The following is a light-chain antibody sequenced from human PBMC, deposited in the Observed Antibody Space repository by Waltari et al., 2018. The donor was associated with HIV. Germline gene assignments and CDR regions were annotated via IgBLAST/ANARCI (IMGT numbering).Light chain of an antibody. CDR3: CTYAVIVV. V-gene: IGLV2-23*02. CDR2: DVT. Sequence: QSALTQPASVSGSPGPSITISSPGTSTDVGTYTSVSWYQQHPGKVPKLVIFDVTKRPSGVSDRFSGSKSGNTASLTISGLQAEDEADYYCCTYAVIVVFGGGTKLTVL. J-gene: IGLJ2*01. CDR1: STDVGTYTS.